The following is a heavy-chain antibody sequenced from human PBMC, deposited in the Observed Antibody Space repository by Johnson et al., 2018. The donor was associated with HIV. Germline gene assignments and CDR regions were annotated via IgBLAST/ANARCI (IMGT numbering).Heavy chain of an antibody. V-gene: IGHV3-66*01. CDR3: ARGSLTDDGFAA. CDR2: IYSGGST. D-gene: IGHD2-8*01. Sequence: VQLVESGGGLVKPGGSLRLSCAASGFTFSNAWMSWVRQAPGKGLEWVSVIYSGGSTYYADSVKGRFTISRDNSKNTLYLQMNSLRAEDTAVYYCARGSLTDDGFAAWGQGTLVIVSS. J-gene: IGHJ3*01. CDR1: GFTFSNAW.